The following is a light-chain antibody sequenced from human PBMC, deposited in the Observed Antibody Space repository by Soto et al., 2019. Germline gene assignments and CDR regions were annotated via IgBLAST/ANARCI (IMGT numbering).Light chain of an antibody. CDR1: SSDVGSYNL. Sequence: QSVLTQPASVSGSPGQSITISCTGTSSDVGSYNLVSWYQQHPGKAPKLMIYEGNKRPSGVSNRFSASKSGNTASLTISGLQAEDEADYYCCAYAGSYTYVVFGGGTKLTVL. CDR2: EGN. CDR3: CAYAGSYTYVV. J-gene: IGLJ2*01. V-gene: IGLV2-23*01.